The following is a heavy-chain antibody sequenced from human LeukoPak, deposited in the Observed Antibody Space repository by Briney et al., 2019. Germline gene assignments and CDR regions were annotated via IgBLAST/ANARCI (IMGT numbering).Heavy chain of an antibody. J-gene: IGHJ4*02. Sequence: ASAKVSCKASGYIFTSYNMYWVRQAPGQGLEWMGIINSSGGSTNYAQKFQGRVTMTRDTSTSTVYMELSSLRSEDTAVYYCARFAVHRRLTVAGQFGLDYWGQGTLVTVSS. CDR1: GYIFTSYN. D-gene: IGHD6-19*01. V-gene: IGHV1-46*01. CDR2: INSSGGST. CDR3: ARFAVHRRLTVAGQFGLDY.